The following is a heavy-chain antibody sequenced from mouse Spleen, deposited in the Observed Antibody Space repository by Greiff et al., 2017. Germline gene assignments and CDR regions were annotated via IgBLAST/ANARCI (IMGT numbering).Heavy chain of an antibody. CDR3: ASHYDGYYFFDY. D-gene: IGHD2-3*01. J-gene: IGHJ2*01. CDR1: GFTFSSYT. V-gene: IGHV5-9*01. Sequence: EVQGVESGGGLVKPGGSLKLSCAASGFTFSSYTMSWVRQTPEKRLEWVATISGGGGNTYYPDSVKGRFTISRDNAKNTLNLQMSSLRSEDTALYYCASHYDGYYFFDYWGQGTTLTVSS. CDR2: ISGGGGNT.